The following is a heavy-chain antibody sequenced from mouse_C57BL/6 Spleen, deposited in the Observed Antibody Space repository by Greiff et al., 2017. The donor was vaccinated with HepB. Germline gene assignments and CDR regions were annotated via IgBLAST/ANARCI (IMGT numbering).Heavy chain of an antibody. CDR3: ARGGSNWEGDYFDY. CDR2: ISSGSSTI. J-gene: IGHJ2*01. V-gene: IGHV5-17*01. CDR1: GFTFSDYG. Sequence: EVKVEESGGGLVKPGGSLKLSCAASGFTFSDYGMHWVRQAPEKGLEWVAYISSGSSTIYYADTVKGRFTISRDNAKNTLFLQMTSLRSEDTAMYYCARGGSNWEGDYFDYWGQGTTLTVSS. D-gene: IGHD4-1*01.